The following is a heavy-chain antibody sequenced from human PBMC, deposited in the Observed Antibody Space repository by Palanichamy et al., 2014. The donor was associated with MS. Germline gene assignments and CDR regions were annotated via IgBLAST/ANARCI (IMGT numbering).Heavy chain of an antibody. CDR1: GYTFTSYG. CDR3: ARDRTQKYQLLYWGWFDP. J-gene: IGHJ5*02. CDR2: ISAYNGNT. V-gene: IGHV1-18*01. D-gene: IGHD2-2*02. Sequence: QVQLVQSGAEVKKPGASVKVSCKASGYTFTSYGISWVRQAPGQGLEWMGWISAYNGNTNYAQKLQGRVTMTTDTSTSTAYMELRSLRSDDTAVYYCARDRTQKYQLLYWGWFDPWGQGTLVTVSS.